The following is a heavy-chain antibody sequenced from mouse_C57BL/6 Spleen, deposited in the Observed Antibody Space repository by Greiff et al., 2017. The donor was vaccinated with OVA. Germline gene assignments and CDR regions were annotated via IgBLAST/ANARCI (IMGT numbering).Heavy chain of an antibody. D-gene: IGHD2-1*01. J-gene: IGHJ4*01. CDR3: ARAPSMVAYAMDY. CDR1: GFSLTSYA. Sequence: VMLVESGPGLVAPSQSLSITCTVSGFSLTSYAISWVRQPPGKGLEWLGVIWTGGGPNYNSALNSTLSISKDNSKSKVFLKMNSLQTDDTARYYCARAPSMVAYAMDYWGQGTSVTVSS. CDR2: IWTGGGP. V-gene: IGHV2-9-1*01.